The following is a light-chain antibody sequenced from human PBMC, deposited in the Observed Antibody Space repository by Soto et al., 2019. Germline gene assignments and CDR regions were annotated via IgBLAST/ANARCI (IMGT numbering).Light chain of an antibody. CDR3: QHYNSYSEA. V-gene: IGKV1-5*01. CDR2: DVS. CDR1: QSISDS. Sequence: DIQMTQSPSTLSASVGDRVTITCRASQSISDSLAWYQQKPGKAPDLLISDVSSLERGVASRFSGSGSGTEFTLTISSLQPDDFATYYCQHYNSYSEAFGQGTKVDNK. J-gene: IGKJ1*01.